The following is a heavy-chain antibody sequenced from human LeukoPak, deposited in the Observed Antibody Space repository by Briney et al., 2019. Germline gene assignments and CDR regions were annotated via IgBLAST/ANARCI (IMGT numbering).Heavy chain of an antibody. CDR3: AKDRQWLRYFDY. CDR1: GLPLSSKY. D-gene: IGHD5-12*01. J-gene: IGHJ4*02. V-gene: IGHV3-53*05. Sequence: PGGSLRLSCAASGLPLSSKYMTWVRQAPGKGLEWVSTISSGGTTYYADSVKGRFTISRDNSKNTLYLQMNSLRAEDTAVYYCAKDRQWLRYFDYWGQGTLVTVSS. CDR2: ISSGGTT.